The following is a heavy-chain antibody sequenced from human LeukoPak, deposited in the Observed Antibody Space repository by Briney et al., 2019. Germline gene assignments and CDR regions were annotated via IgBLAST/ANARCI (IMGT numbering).Heavy chain of an antibody. D-gene: IGHD3-22*01. CDR3: ARGYYYDSSGYSSVLDY. CDR1: GGSISSNY. V-gene: IGHV4-59*08. Sequence: SETLSLTCTVSGGSISSNYWSWIRQPPGKGLEWIGYIYYSGSTNYNPSLKSRVTISVDTSKNQFSLKLSSVTAADTAVYYCARGYYYDSSGYSSVLDYWGQGTLVTVSS. CDR2: IYYSGST. J-gene: IGHJ4*02.